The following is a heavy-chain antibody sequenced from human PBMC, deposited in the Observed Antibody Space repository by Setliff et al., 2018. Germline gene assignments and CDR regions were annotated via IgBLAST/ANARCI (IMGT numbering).Heavy chain of an antibody. J-gene: IGHJ6*04. V-gene: IGHV4-39*07. CDR1: GGSISSSSYY. CDR3: ARSAGYSSSWYNYYYGMDV. Sequence: SETLSLTCTVSGGSISSSSYYWGWIRQPPGKGLEWIGSIYYSGSTYYNPSLKSRVTISVDTSKNQFSLKLSSVTAADTAVYYCARSAGYSSSWYNYYYGMDVWGKGTTVTVSS. D-gene: IGHD6-13*01. CDR2: IYYSGST.